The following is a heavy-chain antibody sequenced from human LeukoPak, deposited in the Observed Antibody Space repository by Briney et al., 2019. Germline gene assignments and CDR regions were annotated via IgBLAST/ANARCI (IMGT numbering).Heavy chain of an antibody. Sequence: GGSLRLSCAASGFTVSSKYMSWVRQAPGKGLEWVSAISGSGGSTYYADSVKGRFTVSRDNSKNTLYLQMNSLRAEDTAVYYCAKDLWGPVDYWGQGTLVTVSS. V-gene: IGHV3-23*01. CDR1: GFTVSSKY. D-gene: IGHD2/OR15-2a*01. CDR3: AKDLWGPVDY. J-gene: IGHJ4*02. CDR2: ISGSGGST.